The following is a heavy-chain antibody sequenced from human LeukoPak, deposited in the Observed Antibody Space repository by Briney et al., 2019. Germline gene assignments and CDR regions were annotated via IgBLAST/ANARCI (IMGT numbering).Heavy chain of an antibody. V-gene: IGHV3-43*02. J-gene: IGHJ4*02. Sequence: GGSLRLPCAASGFTFDDYAMHWVRQAPGKGLEWVSLISGDGGSTYYADSVKGRFTISRDNSKNSLYLQMNSLRTEDTALYYCAKDPESSSPGGYWGQGTLVTVSS. D-gene: IGHD6-6*01. CDR3: AKDPESSSPGGY. CDR1: GFTFDDYA. CDR2: ISGDGGST.